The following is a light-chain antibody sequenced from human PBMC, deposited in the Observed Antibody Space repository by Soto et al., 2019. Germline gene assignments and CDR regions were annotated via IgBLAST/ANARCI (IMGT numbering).Light chain of an antibody. CDR1: QSISSW. V-gene: IGKV1-5*01. CDR2: EAS. J-gene: IGKJ1*01. Sequence: DIQMTRSPSTLSASVGDRVTITCRASQSISSWLAWYQQKPGKAPKLLIYEASSLESGVPSRFSGSGSGTEFTLTISSLQPDDFATYYCQQYNSYWTFGQGTKVEIK. CDR3: QQYNSYWT.